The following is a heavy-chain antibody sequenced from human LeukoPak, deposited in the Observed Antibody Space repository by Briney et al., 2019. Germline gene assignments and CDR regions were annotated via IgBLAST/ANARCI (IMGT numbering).Heavy chain of an antibody. D-gene: IGHD3-22*01. Sequence: SETLSLTCTVSGGSISSYYWSWIRQPPGKGLEWIGYIYYSGSTNYNPSLKSRVTISVDTSKNQFSLKLSSVTAADTAVYYCASHIVVSSYFDYWGQGTLVTVSS. CDR3: ASHIVVSSYFDY. CDR1: GGSISSYY. CDR2: IYYSGST. V-gene: IGHV4-59*01. J-gene: IGHJ4*02.